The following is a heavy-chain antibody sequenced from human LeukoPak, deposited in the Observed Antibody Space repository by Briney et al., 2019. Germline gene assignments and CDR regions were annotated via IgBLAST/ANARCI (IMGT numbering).Heavy chain of an antibody. CDR3: EKVDSSGYYFDY. CDR2: ISWNSGSI. Sequence: PGRSLRLSCAASGFTFDDYAMHWVRQAPGKGLEWVSGISWNSGSIGYADSVKGRFTISRDNAKNSLYLQMNSLRAEDMALYYCEKVDSSGYYFDYWGQGTLVTVSS. J-gene: IGHJ4*02. V-gene: IGHV3-9*03. CDR1: GFTFDDYA. D-gene: IGHD3-22*01.